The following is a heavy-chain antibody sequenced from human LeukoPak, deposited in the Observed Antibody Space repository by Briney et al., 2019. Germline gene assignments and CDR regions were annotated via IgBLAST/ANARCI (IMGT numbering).Heavy chain of an antibody. Sequence: GGSLRLSCAASGFTFSHYAMHWVRQAPGKGLDWVAVISYDGANKFYSDSVRGRFTISRDSSKNTLYLQMNSLRPEDTAVYYCAKGHRPCTAGFCYSYYYYYYMDVWGSGTTVTVSS. CDR2: ISYDGANK. CDR1: GFTFSHYA. D-gene: IGHD2-15*01. V-gene: IGHV3-30*18. CDR3: AKGHRPCTAGFCYSYYYYYYMDV. J-gene: IGHJ6*03.